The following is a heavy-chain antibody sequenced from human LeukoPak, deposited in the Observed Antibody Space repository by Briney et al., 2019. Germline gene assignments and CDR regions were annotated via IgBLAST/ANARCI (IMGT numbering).Heavy chain of an antibody. Sequence: PSQTLSLTCTVSGDSISGGHYYWSWIRQHPGKGLEWIGYIHYSGSTNYTPSLKSRAFISVDTSKNQFSLKLTSVTAADTAVYYCAKDGCPGSICSYFAYWGQGTLVTVSS. V-gene: IGHV4-31*03. D-gene: IGHD2-2*01. CDR2: IHYSGST. CDR3: AKDGCPGSICSYFAY. CDR1: GDSISGGHYY. J-gene: IGHJ4*02.